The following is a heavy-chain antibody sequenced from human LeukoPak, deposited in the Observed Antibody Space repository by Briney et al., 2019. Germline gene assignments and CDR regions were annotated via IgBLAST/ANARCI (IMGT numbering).Heavy chain of an antibody. CDR3: ARGSSIAAAGEVDP. D-gene: IGHD6-13*01. CDR2: INPNSGGT. Sequence: EASVKVSCKASGYTFTGYDMHWVRQAPGQGLEWMGWINPNSGGTNYAQKFQGRVTMTRDTSISTAYMELRSLRSDDTAVYYCARGSSIAAAGEVDPWGQGTLVTVSS. J-gene: IGHJ5*02. CDR1: GYTFTGYD. V-gene: IGHV1-2*02.